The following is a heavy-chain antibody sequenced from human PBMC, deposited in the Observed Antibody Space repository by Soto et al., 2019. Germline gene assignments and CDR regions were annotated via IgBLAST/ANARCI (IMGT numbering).Heavy chain of an antibody. CDR2: IVPVGSRA. CDR1: GSTLSTYD. V-gene: IGHV3-30-3*01. Sequence: QVQLVESGGDVVQPGRSLRLSCTASGSTLSTYDILWVRQAPGRGLEWVAHIVPVGSRAYYADSVKGRFTISRDNARKPVYLQVDSVSPEDTAVYLCVRGPSPGAFDIWGQGTLVAVSS. CDR3: VRGPSPGAFDI. J-gene: IGHJ3*02.